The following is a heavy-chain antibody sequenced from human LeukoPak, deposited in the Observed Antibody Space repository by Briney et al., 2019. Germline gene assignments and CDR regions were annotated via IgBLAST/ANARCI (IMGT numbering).Heavy chain of an antibody. CDR1: GFTFSSYW. CDR3: ARGGIGNTDNNWFDP. Sequence: GGSLRLSCAASGFTFSSYWMHWVRQAPGKGLVWVSRINSDGSSTSYADTVKGRFTISRDNAKNTLYLQMNSLRAEDTAVYYCARGGIGNTDNNWFDPWGQGTLVTVSS. J-gene: IGHJ5*02. V-gene: IGHV3-74*01. D-gene: IGHD4-23*01. CDR2: INSDGSST.